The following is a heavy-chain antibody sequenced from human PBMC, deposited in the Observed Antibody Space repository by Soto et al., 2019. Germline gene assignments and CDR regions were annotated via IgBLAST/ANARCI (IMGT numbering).Heavy chain of an antibody. V-gene: IGHV3-23*01. CDR3: ASLSGTLDAFDM. D-gene: IGHD1-7*01. CDR1: GFTFRNNV. J-gene: IGHJ3*02. Sequence: GGSLRLSCAASGFTFRNNVMNWVRQAPGRGLEWVSAITDNGGSTYYADSVKGRCTISRDNSKNTLYLQMNSLRAEDTAVYYCASLSGTLDAFDMWGQGTMVTVSS. CDR2: ITDNGGST.